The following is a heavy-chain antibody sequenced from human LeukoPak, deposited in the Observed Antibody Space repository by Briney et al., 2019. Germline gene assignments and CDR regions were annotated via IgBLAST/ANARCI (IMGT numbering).Heavy chain of an antibody. D-gene: IGHD3-22*01. CDR2: INSDGSST. J-gene: IGHJ4*02. CDR1: GFTFSSYW. V-gene: IGHV3-74*01. CDR3: ARVDSSGYYSFDY. Sequence: GGSLRLSCAASGFTFSSYWMYWVRQAPGKGLVWVSRINSDGSSTSYADFVKGRFTISRDNAKNTLYLQMNSLRAEDTAVYYCARVDSSGYYSFDYWGQGTLVTVSS.